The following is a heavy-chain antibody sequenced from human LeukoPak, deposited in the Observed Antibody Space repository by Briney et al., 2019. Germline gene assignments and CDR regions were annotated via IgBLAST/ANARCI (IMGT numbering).Heavy chain of an antibody. J-gene: IGHJ6*02. CDR3: AREGWGPLYYYYGMDA. CDR1: GYTFTSYG. V-gene: IGHV1-18*01. Sequence: ASVKVSCKASGYTFTSYGISWVRQAPGQGLEWMGWISAYNGNTNYAQKLQGRVTMTRDTSTSTVYMELSSLRSEDTAVYYCAREGWGPLYYYYGMDAWGQGTTVTVSS. CDR2: ISAYNGNT. D-gene: IGHD7-27*01.